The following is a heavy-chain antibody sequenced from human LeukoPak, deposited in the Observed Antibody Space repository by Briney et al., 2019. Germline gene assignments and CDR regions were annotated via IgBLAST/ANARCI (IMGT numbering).Heavy chain of an antibody. CDR1: GFTFSDYY. J-gene: IGHJ1*01. CDR2: ISSSGSTI. CDR3: ARDRQWLRAEYSQH. D-gene: IGHD5-12*01. Sequence: GGSLRLSCASSGFTFSDYYMGWIRQAPGKGLEWVSYISSSGSTIYYADSVKGRFTISRDNAKNSLYLQMNSLRAEDTAVYYCARDRQWLRAEYSQHWGQGTLVTVSS. V-gene: IGHV3-11*01.